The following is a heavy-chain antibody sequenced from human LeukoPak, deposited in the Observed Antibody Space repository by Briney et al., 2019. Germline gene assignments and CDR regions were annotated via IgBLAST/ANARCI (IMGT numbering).Heavy chain of an antibody. CDR2: ISPSGST. CDR3: ARGYFDGGAFDY. D-gene: IGHD3-9*01. J-gene: IGHJ4*02. CDR1: GGSINGGNYY. Sequence: SETLSLTCTVSGGSINGGNYYWTWLRQPAGKGLEWIGRISPSGSTNHNPSLTSRVTISVDTSKNQFSLKLSSVTAADTAVYYCARGYFDGGAFDYWGQGTLVTVSS. V-gene: IGHV4-61*02.